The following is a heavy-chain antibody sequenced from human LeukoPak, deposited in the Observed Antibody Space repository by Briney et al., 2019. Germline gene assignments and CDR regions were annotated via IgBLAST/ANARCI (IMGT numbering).Heavy chain of an antibody. CDR2: MNPNSGNT. CDR1: GYTFTSYD. V-gene: IGHV1-8*01. Sequence: GASVKVSCKASGYTFTSYDINWVRQATGQGLEWMGWMNPNSGNTGYAQKFQGRVTMTRDTSISTAYMELSRLRSDDTAVYYCARDLSGYMDVWGKGTTVTISS. D-gene: IGHD3-10*01. J-gene: IGHJ6*03. CDR3: ARDLSGYMDV.